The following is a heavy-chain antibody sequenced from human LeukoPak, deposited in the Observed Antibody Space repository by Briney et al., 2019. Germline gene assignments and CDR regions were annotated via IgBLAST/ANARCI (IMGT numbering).Heavy chain of an antibody. J-gene: IGHJ4*02. CDR3: ARDYGGSSPFDY. CDR2: ISGNGNTI. V-gene: IGHV3-48*03. CDR1: GFTFSSYA. Sequence: GGSLRLSCAASGFTFSSYAMNWVRQAPGKGLEWLSYISGNGNTIYYADSVKGRFTISRDNAKNSLYLQMNSLRAEDTAVYYCARDYGGSSPFDYWGQGTLVTVSS. D-gene: IGHD4-23*01.